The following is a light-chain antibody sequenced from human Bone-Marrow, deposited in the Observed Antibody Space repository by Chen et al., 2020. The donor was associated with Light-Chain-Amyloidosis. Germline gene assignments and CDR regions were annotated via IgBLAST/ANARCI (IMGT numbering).Light chain of an antibody. J-gene: IGKJ4*01. V-gene: IGKV3-20*01. CDR3: QQYGTSPLT. CDR1: PTISSNY. Sequence: DIVLTPSPGTLSLSPGEGANFSCRASPTISSNYLTWYQQKFGQAPRPLTYGSSSRATGIPDRCTGSGSGTDFTLTINRLEPEDFAMYYCQQYGTSPLTFGGGTKVEIK. CDR2: GSS.